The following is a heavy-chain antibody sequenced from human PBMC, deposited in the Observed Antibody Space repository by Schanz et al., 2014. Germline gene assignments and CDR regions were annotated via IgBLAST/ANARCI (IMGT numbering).Heavy chain of an antibody. J-gene: IGHJ6*02. CDR1: GGSISSGGYS. V-gene: IGHV4-30-4*07. Sequence: QVQLQESGPGLVKPSQTLSLTCAVSGGSISSGGYSWSWIRQPPGKGLEWIGYIFFRGSTYYNPSLKSRVTISIDTSKNQFSLRLTSVTAADTAVYYCYGMDVWGQGTTVSVSS. CDR2: IFFRGST. CDR3: YGMDV.